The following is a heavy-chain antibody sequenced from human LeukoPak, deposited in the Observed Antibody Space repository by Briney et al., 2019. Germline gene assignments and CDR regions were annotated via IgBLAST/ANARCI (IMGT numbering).Heavy chain of an antibody. CDR3: ARVAKERVGGVYYFDY. CDR2: IGTAGDT. D-gene: IGHD1-1*01. V-gene: IGHV3-13*01. CDR1: GFTFSDYD. Sequence: LSGGSLRLSCAASGFTFSDYDMHWVRQATGKGLEWFSAIGTAGDTYYTGSVKGRFTISRENAKNSLYLQMNSLRAGDTAVYYCARVAKERVGGVYYFDYWGQGTLVTVSS. J-gene: IGHJ4*02.